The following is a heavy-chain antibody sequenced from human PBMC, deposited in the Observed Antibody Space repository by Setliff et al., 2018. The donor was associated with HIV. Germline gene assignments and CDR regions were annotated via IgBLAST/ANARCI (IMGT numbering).Heavy chain of an antibody. CDR2: LKSNAEGGTA. D-gene: IGHD2-15*01. Sequence: GGSLRLSCAGSGFTFSNAWMSWIRQAPGKGLEWVARLKSNAEGGTADYAAPVRRRFTISRDDSKNTLYLLMNSLKVEDTAVYYCTTLLRGVGTDGFDIWGQGTMVTVSS. V-gene: IGHV3-15*01. CDR3: TTLLRGVGTDGFDI. CDR1: GFTFSNAW. J-gene: IGHJ3*02.